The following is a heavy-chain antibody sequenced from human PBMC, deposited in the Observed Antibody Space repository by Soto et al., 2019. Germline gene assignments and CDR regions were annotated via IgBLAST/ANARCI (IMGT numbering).Heavy chain of an antibody. CDR3: AREATCSSTSCYLFDY. D-gene: IGHD2-2*01. J-gene: IGHJ4*02. V-gene: IGHV3-30-3*01. CDR2: ISYDGSNK. CDR1: GFTFSSYA. Sequence: GGSLRLSCAASGFTFSSYAMHWVRQAPGKGLEWVAVISYDGSNKYYADSVKGRFTISRDNSKNTLYLQMNSLRAEDTAVYYFAREATCSSTSCYLFDYWGQGTLVTVSS.